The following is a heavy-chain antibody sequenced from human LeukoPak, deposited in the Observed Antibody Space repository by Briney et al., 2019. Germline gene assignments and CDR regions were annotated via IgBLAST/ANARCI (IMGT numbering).Heavy chain of an antibody. V-gene: IGHV3-20*04. CDR3: ARYLRKLYGRGGDYYFYMDV. CDR1: GFTFNDYG. CDR2: INWNGSGA. J-gene: IGHJ6*03. D-gene: IGHD4-17*01. Sequence: PGGSLRLSCAASGFTFNDYGMSWVRHVPGKGLEWVSGINWNGSGAGYADSVKGRFTISRDNAKNSLYLQMNSLKAEDTALFYCARYLRKLYGRGGDYYFYMDVWGKGTTVTVFS.